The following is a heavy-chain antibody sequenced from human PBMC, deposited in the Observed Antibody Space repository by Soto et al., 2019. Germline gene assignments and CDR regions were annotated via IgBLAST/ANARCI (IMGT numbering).Heavy chain of an antibody. CDR2: ISGSGGST. Sequence: EVQLLESGGGLVQPGGSLRLSCAASGFTFSSYAMSWVRQAPGKGLEWVSAISGSGGSTFYADSVKGRFTISRDTSKNTLFRQRNSLRAEDTAVYYGAKDRGRGYDWFDPWGQGTLVTVSS. D-gene: IGHD5-12*01. CDR3: AKDRGRGYDWFDP. CDR1: GFTFSSYA. J-gene: IGHJ5*02. V-gene: IGHV3-23*01.